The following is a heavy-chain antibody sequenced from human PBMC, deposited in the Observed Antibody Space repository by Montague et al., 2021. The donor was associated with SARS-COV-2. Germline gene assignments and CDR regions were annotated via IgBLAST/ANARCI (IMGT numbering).Heavy chain of an antibody. CDR1: GGSISSGGYS. CDR3: ARGSMVRGGKVYYGVDV. CDR2: IYHSGST. D-gene: IGHD3-10*01. J-gene: IGHJ6*02. V-gene: IGHV4-30-2*01. Sequence: TLSLTCAVSGGSISSGGYSWNWIRQPPGKGLEWIGYIYHSGSTXYNPSLKSRVTISLDSSKNQFSLNLTSVIAADTAVYYCARGSMVRGGKVYYGVDVWGQGTTVTVSS.